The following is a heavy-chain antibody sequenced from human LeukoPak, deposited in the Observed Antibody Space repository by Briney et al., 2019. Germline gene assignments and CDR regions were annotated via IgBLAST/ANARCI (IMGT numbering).Heavy chain of an antibody. CDR1: GYSFTSYW. V-gene: IGHV1-18*04. CDR3: ARAVPRIVAVPAAMDY. D-gene: IGHD2-2*01. J-gene: IGHJ4*02. CDR2: ISTYNGNT. Sequence: GESLKISCMGSGYSFTSYWIGWVRQAPGQGLEWMGWISTYNGNTNYAQKLQGRVTMTTDTSTSTAYMELRSLRSDDTAVYYCARAVPRIVAVPAAMDYWGQGTLVTVSS.